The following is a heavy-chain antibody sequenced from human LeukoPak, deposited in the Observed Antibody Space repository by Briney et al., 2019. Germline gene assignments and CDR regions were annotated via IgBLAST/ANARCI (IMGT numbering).Heavy chain of an antibody. J-gene: IGHJ4*02. CDR2: ISSSSSTI. V-gene: IGHV3-48*04. Sequence: GGSLRLSRAASGFTFSSYGMHWVRQAPGKGLEWVSYISSSSSTIYYADSVKGRFTISRDNAKSSLYLQMNSLRAEDTAVYYCARGRGYSYDYWGQGTLVTVSS. D-gene: IGHD5-18*01. CDR3: ARGRGYSYDY. CDR1: GFTFSSYG.